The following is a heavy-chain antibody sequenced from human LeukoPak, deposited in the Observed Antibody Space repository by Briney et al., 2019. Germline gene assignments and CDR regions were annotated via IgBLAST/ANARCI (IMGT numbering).Heavy chain of an antibody. V-gene: IGHV3-7*01. Sequence: GGSLRLSCVVSGFTFNRCWMNWVRQAPGKGLEWVAHINPDGRDTYYVDSVKGRFTISRDNAQNSMYLQMNSLRVEDTAVYYCTSWGDTTAEYFQRWGQGTLVTVS. J-gene: IGHJ1*01. CDR1: GFTFNRCW. D-gene: IGHD2-21*02. CDR3: TSWGDTTAEYFQR. CDR2: INPDGRDT.